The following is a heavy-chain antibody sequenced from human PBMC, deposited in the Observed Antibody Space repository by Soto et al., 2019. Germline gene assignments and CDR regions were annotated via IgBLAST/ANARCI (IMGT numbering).Heavy chain of an antibody. CDR3: AREAPPLEEWLFI. D-gene: IGHD3-3*01. Sequence: SVKVSCKASGGTFSSYAISWVRQAPGQGLEWMGGIIPIFGTANYAQKFQGRVTITADESTSTAYMELSSLRSEDTAVYYCAREAPPLEEWLFIWGQGTLVTVSS. V-gene: IGHV1-69*13. CDR1: GGTFSSYA. J-gene: IGHJ4*02. CDR2: IIPIFGTA.